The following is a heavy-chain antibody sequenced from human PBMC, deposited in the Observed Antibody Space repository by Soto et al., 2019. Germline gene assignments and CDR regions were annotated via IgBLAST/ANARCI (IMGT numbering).Heavy chain of an antibody. CDR2: ISGLGGSI. Sequence: EVQLLESGGGLVQPGGSLRLSCAASGFTFSSFSLSWVRQAPGKGLEWVSGISGLGGSIYYADSVKGRFTISRYKSKNTLYLQMNSLSAEDTAVYYCSKSNGDTWERYFFDFWGQGTLVSVSS. J-gene: IGHJ4*02. CDR3: SKSNGDTWERYFFDF. CDR1: GFTFSSFS. V-gene: IGHV3-23*01. D-gene: IGHD1-26*01.